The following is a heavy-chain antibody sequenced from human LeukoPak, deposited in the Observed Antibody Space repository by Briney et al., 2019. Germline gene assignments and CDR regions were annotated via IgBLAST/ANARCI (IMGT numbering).Heavy chain of an antibody. CDR2: IYTSGST. CDR1: GGSISSYY. D-gene: IGHD4-17*01. J-gene: IGHJ5*02. CDR3: ARDPPYGDYPNWFDP. V-gene: IGHV4-4*07. Sequence: SETLSLNRTVSGGSISSYYWSWIRQPAGKGLEWIGRIYTSGSTNYNPSLKSRVTMSVDTSKNQFSLKLSSVTAADTAVYYCARDPPYGDYPNWFDPWGQGTLVTVSS.